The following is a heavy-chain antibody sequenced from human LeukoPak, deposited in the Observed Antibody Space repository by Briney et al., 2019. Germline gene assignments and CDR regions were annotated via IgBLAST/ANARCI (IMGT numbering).Heavy chain of an antibody. CDR3: ARSKCGSTSCYGGNWFDP. CDR2: IYHSGST. J-gene: IGHJ5*02. CDR1: GYSISTCYY. V-gene: IGHV4-38-2*01. D-gene: IGHD2-2*01. Sequence: SETLSLTCAVSGYSISTCYYWGWIRQPPGKGLGWIGTIYHSGSTYYNPSLKSRVTISVDTSKNQFSLKLSSVTAADTALYYCARSKCGSTSCYGGNWFDPWGQGTLVTVSS.